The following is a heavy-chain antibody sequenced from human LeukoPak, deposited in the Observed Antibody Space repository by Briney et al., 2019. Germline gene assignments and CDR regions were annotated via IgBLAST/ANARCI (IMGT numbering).Heavy chain of an antibody. J-gene: IGHJ4*02. Sequence: GGSLRLSFAASGFTFSSYWMSWVRQAPGKGLEWVANIKQDGSERQYVDSVKGRFTISRDNAKNSLYLQMNSLRAEDTAVYYCATKTGFTYVYWGQGNLVIVSS. CDR3: ATKTGFTYVY. V-gene: IGHV3-7*01. D-gene: IGHD5-18*01. CDR1: GFTFSSYW. CDR2: IKQDGSER.